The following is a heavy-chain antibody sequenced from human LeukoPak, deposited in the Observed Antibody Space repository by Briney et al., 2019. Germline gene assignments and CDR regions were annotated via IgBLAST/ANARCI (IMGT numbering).Heavy chain of an antibody. CDR3: AREGRGCSYAFEY. J-gene: IGHJ4*02. CDR1: GFTFSNYW. V-gene: IGHV3-74*01. CDR2: INSDGSST. D-gene: IGHD5-18*01. Sequence: PGGSLRLSCAASGFTFSNYWMHWVRQAPEKGLVWVSRINSDGSSTTYADSVKGRFTISRDNGQNTLYLQMNSLRAEDTAVYYCAREGRGCSYAFEYWGQGTLVTVSS.